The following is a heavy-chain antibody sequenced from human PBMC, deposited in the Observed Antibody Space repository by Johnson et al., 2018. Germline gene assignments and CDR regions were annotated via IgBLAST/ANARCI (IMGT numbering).Heavy chain of an antibody. CDR2: IIPVLEIA. Sequence: VQLVQSGAEVKKPRSSVKVSCRASGGTFGNYSIIWLRQAPGQGLEWMGRIIPVLEIANYALSFQGRVTITADKSTSTAYIALSSLRSEESAMYYCARGPCNDGRCYPTLFQDWGQGALVTVSS. CDR1: GGTFGNYS. D-gene: IGHD2-15*01. CDR3: ARGPCNDGRCYPTLFQD. V-gene: IGHV1-69*04. J-gene: IGHJ1*01.